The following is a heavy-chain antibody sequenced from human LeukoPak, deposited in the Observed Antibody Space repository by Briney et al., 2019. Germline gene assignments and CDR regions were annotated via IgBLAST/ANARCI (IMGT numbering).Heavy chain of an antibody. CDR1: GGSISSYY. CDR2: IYYSGST. D-gene: IGHD3-3*01. Sequence: PSETLSLTCTVSGGSISSYYWSWIRQPPGKGLEWIGYIYYSGSTNYNPSLKSRVTISVDTSKNQFSLKLSSVTAADTAVYYCARLGDYDFWSGYPNWFDPWGQGNLVTVSS. J-gene: IGHJ5*02. CDR3: ARLGDYDFWSGYPNWFDP. V-gene: IGHV4-59*08.